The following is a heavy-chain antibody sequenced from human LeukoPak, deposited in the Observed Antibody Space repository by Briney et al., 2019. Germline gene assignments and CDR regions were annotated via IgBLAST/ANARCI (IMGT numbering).Heavy chain of an antibody. CDR3: ASGGSHIAARLRGDFDY. V-gene: IGHV4-59*12. Sequence: PSETLSLTCAVSGGSMSYYYWTWIRQPPGKGLELIGYVYYSGSTNYNPSLRSRVTISVDTSKNQFSLKLSSVTAADTAVYYCASGGSHIAARLRGDFDYWGQGTLVTVSS. CDR1: GGSMSYYY. J-gene: IGHJ4*02. D-gene: IGHD6-6*01. CDR2: VYYSGST.